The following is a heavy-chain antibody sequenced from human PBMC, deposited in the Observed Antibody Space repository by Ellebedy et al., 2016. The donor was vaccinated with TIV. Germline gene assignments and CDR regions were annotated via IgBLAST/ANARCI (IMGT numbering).Heavy chain of an antibody. CDR2: IYHSGST. CDR1: GGSISSSNW. V-gene: IGHV4-4*02. Sequence: MPSETLSLTCAVSGGSISSSNWWSWVRQPPGKGLEWIGEIYHSGSTNYNPSLKSRVTISVDKSKNQFSLKLSSVTAADTAVYYCASWIAAGTGRGFDYWGQGTLVTVSS. CDR3: ASWIAAGTGRGFDY. D-gene: IGHD6-13*01. J-gene: IGHJ4*02.